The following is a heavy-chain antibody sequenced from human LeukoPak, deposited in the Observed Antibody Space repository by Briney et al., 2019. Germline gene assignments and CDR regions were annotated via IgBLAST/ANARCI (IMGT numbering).Heavy chain of an antibody. CDR3: ARLGYCSSTSCNDNWFDP. CDR1: GYSFTSYW. V-gene: IGHV5-51*01. J-gene: IGHJ5*02. Sequence: GESLKISCKGSGYSFTSYWIGWVRQMPGKGLEWMGIIYPGDSDTRYSPSFQGQVTISADKSISTAYLQWSSLKASDTAMCYCARLGYCSSTSCNDNWFDPWGQGTLVTVSS. CDR2: IYPGDSDT. D-gene: IGHD2-2*01.